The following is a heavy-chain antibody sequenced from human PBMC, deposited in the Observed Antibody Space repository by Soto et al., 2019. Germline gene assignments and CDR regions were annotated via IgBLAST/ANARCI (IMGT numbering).Heavy chain of an antibody. Sequence: SETLSLTCTVSGGSISSSSYYWGWIRQPPGKGLEWIGSIYYSGSTYYNPSLKSRVTISVDTSKNQFSLKLSSVTAADTAVYYCAGAYSGYDNNWFDPWGQGTLVTVSS. J-gene: IGHJ5*02. V-gene: IGHV4-39*01. CDR2: IYYSGST. CDR3: AGAYSGYDNNWFDP. CDR1: GGSISSSSYY. D-gene: IGHD5-12*01.